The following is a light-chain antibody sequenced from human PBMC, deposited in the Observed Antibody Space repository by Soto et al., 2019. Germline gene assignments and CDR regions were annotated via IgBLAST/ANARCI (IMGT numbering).Light chain of an antibody. CDR2: DDR. V-gene: IGLV3-21*02. CDR3: QVWDGFSDHYV. Sequence: SYELTQPPSVSVALGQTARITCGGNNIGSKRVHWYQQKPGQAPVLVVFDDRDRPSGIPERFSGSNSGNTATLTISGVGAGDEADYYCQVWDGFSDHYVFGTGTKFTVL. CDR1: NIGSKR. J-gene: IGLJ1*01.